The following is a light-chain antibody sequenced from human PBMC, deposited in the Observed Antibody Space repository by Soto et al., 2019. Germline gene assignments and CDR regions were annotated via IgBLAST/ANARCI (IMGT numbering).Light chain of an antibody. CDR1: QSVSSNY. Sequence: EIVLTQSPGTLSLSPGERVTLSCRASQSVSSNYLAWYQHKPGQAPRLLIYGASSRATGIPDRFSGSGSGTDFTLTVSRLEPEDFAVYYCHQYGGSPPYTFGQGTKLEIK. J-gene: IGKJ2*01. CDR3: HQYGGSPPYT. CDR2: GAS. V-gene: IGKV3-20*01.